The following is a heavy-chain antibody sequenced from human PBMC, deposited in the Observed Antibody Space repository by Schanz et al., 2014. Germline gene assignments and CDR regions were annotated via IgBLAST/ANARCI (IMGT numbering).Heavy chain of an antibody. CDR3: ATLDYADSVS. CDR2: IIPILGIA. V-gene: IGHV1-69*02. D-gene: IGHD4-17*01. CDR1: GGTFSSDT. J-gene: IGHJ5*02. Sequence: QVQLVQSGAEVKKPGSSVKVSCKASGGTFSSDTFSWVRQAPGQGLEWMGRIIPILGIANYAQKFQGRVTITADKSTTTAYMELNSLNSDDTAVYYCATLDYADSVSWGQGTLVTVSS.